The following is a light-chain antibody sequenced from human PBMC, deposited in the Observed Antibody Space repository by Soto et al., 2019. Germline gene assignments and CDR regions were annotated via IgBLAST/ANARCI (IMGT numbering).Light chain of an antibody. CDR2: EVS. V-gene: IGLV2-23*02. CDR1: SSDVGSYNL. CDR3: CSYAGSSTVV. Sequence: QSVLTQPASVSGSPGQSITISCTGTSSDVGSYNLVSWYQQHPGKAPKLMIYEVSKRPSGVSNRFSGSKSGNTASLTIPGLQAEDEADYYCCSYAGSSTVVFGRGTKVTVL. J-gene: IGLJ2*01.